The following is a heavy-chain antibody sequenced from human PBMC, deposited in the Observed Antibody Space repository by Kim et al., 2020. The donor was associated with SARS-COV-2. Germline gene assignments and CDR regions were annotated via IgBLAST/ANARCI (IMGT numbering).Heavy chain of an antibody. CDR1: GGSISSSSYY. CDR3: ARQGYCSGGSCPWSYDSSGYYYPLDY. J-gene: IGHJ4*02. V-gene: IGHV4-39*01. Sequence: SETLSLTCTVSGGSISSSSYYWGWIRQPPGKGLEWIGSIYYSGSTYYNPSLKSRVTISVDTSKNQFSLKLSSVTAADTAVYYCARQGYCSGGSCPWSYDSSGYYYPLDYWGQGTLVTVSS. CDR2: IYYSGST. D-gene: IGHD2-15*01.